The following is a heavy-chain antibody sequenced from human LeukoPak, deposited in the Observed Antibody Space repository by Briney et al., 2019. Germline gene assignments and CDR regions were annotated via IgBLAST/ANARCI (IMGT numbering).Heavy chain of an antibody. CDR3: AKGADTITFGGVIAFDY. CDR2: ISGSGGST. D-gene: IGHD3-16*02. V-gene: IGHV3-23*01. CDR1: GFTFSSYA. J-gene: IGHJ4*02. Sequence: GGSLRLSCAASGFTFSSYAMSWVRQAPGKGLEWVSAISGSGGSTYYADSVKGRFTTSRDNSKNTLYLQMNSLRAEDTAVYYCAKGADTITFGGVIAFDYWGQGTLVTVSS.